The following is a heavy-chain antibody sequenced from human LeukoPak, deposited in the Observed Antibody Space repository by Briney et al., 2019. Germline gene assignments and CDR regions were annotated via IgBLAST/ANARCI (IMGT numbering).Heavy chain of an antibody. CDR3: ARDKIVGATHFDY. J-gene: IGHJ4*02. V-gene: IGHV3-48*03. CDR2: ITFSGSTI. Sequence: GGSLRLSCAASAFTFSTYEMNWVRQAPGKGLEWVSSITFSGSTIYYADSVKGRFTISRDNAKNSLYLQMNSLRAEDTAVYYCARDKIVGATHFDYWGQGTLVTVSS. CDR1: AFTFSTYE. D-gene: IGHD1-26*01.